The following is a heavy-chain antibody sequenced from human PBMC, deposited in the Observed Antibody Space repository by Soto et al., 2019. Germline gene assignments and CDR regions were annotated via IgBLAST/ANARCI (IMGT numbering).Heavy chain of an antibody. Sequence: GGSLRLSCAASGFSFSSYTMNWVRQAPGKGLEWVSSISRSSSDIYYADSLKGQFTISRDNAKNSLYLQMNSLRAEDTAVYYCARSNSYGSDWLDHWGQGTLGTVSS. D-gene: IGHD5-18*01. CDR1: GFSFSSYT. J-gene: IGHJ5*02. CDR2: ISRSSSDI. V-gene: IGHV3-21*01. CDR3: ARSNSYGSDWLDH.